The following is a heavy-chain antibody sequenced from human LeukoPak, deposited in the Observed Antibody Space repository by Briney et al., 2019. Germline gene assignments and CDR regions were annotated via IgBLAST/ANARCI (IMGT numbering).Heavy chain of an antibody. CDR2: ISSSSSYI. Sequence: GGSLRLSCAASGFTFSSYSMNWVRQAPGKGLEWVSSISSSSSYIYYADSVKGRFTISRDNAKNSLYLQMNSLRAEDTAIYYCANAYYDFWTGYSYFDFWGQGTLVTVSS. CDR3: ANAYYDFWTGYSYFDF. V-gene: IGHV3-21*04. D-gene: IGHD3-3*01. CDR1: GFTFSSYS. J-gene: IGHJ4*02.